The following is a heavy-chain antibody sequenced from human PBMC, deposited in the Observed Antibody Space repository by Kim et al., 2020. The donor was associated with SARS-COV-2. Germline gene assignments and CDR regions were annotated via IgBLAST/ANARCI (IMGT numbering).Heavy chain of an antibody. J-gene: IGHJ4*02. V-gene: IGHV4-39*01. CDR1: GGSISSSTYY. CDR2: IFYSGST. CDR3: ARRTVVGGTKGFDY. Sequence: SETLSLTCSVSGGSISSSTYYWGWIRQSPEKGLEWIGSIFYSGSTYYNPSLKCRLTISVDTSKNQFSLNLKSVTAADTAVYYCARRTVVGGTKGFDYWGQGTLVTVSS. D-gene: IGHD1-26*01.